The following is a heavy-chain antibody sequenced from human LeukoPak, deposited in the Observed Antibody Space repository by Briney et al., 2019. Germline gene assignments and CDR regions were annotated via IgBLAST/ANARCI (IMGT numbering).Heavy chain of an antibody. D-gene: IGHD3-10*01. CDR2: ISYDGSNK. CDR3: ARQWGGSGSYYPPCFDY. V-gene: IGHV3-30*04. J-gene: IGHJ4*02. CDR1: GFNFSSYA. Sequence: PGGSLRLSCAASGFNFSSYAMHWVRQAPGKGLEWVAVISYDGSNKYYEDSVKGRFTISRDNSKNTLYLQMNSLRAEDTAVYYCARQWGGSGSYYPPCFDYWGQGTLVTVSS.